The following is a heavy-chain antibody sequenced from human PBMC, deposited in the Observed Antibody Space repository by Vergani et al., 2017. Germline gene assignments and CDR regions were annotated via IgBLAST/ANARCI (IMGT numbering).Heavy chain of an antibody. CDR1: GFTFSSYW. CDR3: ARGTSCSSTSCYRFGYYYYYYMDV. J-gene: IGHJ6*03. Sequence: EVQLVESGGGLVQPGGSLRLSCAASGFTFSSYWMSWVRQAPGKGLEWVANIKQDGSEKYYVDSVKGRFTISRDNAKNSLYLQMNSLRVEDTAVYYCARGTSCSSTSCYRFGYYYYYYMDVWGKGTTVTVSS. CDR2: IKQDGSEK. V-gene: IGHV3-7*01. D-gene: IGHD2-2*01.